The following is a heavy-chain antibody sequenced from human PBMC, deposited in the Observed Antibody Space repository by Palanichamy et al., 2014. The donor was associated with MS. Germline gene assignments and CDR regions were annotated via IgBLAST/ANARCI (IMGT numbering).Heavy chain of an antibody. CDR2: ISGSGGST. J-gene: IGHJ3*02. Sequence: EVQLLESGGGLVQPGGSLRLSCAASGFTFSSYAMSWVRQAPGKGLEWVSAISGSGGSTYYADSVKGRFTISRDNSKNTLYRQMNSLRTEDTAVYYCAKDPRGFYDILTNAFDIWGQGTMVTVSS. CDR3: AKDPRGFYDILTNAFDI. D-gene: IGHD3-9*01. V-gene: IGHV3-23*01. CDR1: GFTFSSYA.